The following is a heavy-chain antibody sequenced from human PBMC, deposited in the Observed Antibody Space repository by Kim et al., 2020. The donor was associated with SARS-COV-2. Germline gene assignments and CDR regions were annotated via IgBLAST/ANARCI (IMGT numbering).Heavy chain of an antibody. J-gene: IGHJ3*02. CDR1: GFTVSSNY. V-gene: IGHV3-53*01. Sequence: GGSLRLSCAASGFTVSSNYMSWVRQAPGKGLEWVSVIYSGGSTYYADSVKGRFTISRDNSKNTLYLQMNSLRAEDTAVYYCARGLDDFWSGPNQGAFDIWGQGTMVTVSS. D-gene: IGHD3-3*01. CDR2: IYSGGST. CDR3: ARGLDDFWSGPNQGAFDI.